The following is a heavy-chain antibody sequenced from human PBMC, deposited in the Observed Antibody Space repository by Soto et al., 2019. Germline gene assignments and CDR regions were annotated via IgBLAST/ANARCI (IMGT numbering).Heavy chain of an antibody. CDR3: AKEIDIVVVPAAIQDYYYYGMDV. D-gene: IGHD2-2*02. Sequence: GGSLRLSCAASGFTFSSYAMSWVRQAPGKGLEWVSAISGSGGSTYYADSVKGRFTISRDNSKNTLYLQMNSLRAEDTAVYYCAKEIDIVVVPAAIQDYYYYGMDVWGQGTTVTVSS. J-gene: IGHJ6*02. CDR2: ISGSGGST. CDR1: GFTFSSYA. V-gene: IGHV3-23*01.